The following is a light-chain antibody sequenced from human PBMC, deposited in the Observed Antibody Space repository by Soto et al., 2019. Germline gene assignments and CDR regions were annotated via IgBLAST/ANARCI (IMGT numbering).Light chain of an antibody. Sequence: EIVLTQSPATLSSFPGDRVTLSCRASQYINTRLAWYQHRPGQAPRLLIYQTSIRAAGIPARFSASGTGTDFTLTNSDIQPEDFAVYYCHQHQSWPRTFGQGTKVDI. J-gene: IGKJ1*01. CDR1: QYINTR. CDR2: QTS. CDR3: HQHQSWPRT. V-gene: IGKV3-11*01.